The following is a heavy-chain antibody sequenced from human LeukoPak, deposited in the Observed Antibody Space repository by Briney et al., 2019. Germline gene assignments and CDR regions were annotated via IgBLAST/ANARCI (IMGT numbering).Heavy chain of an antibody. CDR3: ARDMTPVVTRD. CDR1: GGSISSGSYY. Sequence: PSETLSLTCTVSGGSISSGSYYWSWIRQPAGKGLEWIGRIYTSGSTNYNPSLKSRVTISVDTSKNQFSLKLSSVTAADTAVYYCARDMTPVVTRDWGRGTLVTVSS. J-gene: IGHJ4*02. V-gene: IGHV4-61*02. CDR2: IYTSGST. D-gene: IGHD2/OR15-2a*01.